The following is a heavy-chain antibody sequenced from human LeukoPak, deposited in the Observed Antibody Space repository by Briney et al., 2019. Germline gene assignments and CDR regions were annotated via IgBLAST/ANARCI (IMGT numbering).Heavy chain of an antibody. CDR2: INHSGST. CDR3: ARLQRITMNAFDI. J-gene: IGHJ3*02. D-gene: IGHD3-22*01. Sequence: KPSETLSLTCAVYGGSFSGYYWSWIRQPPGKGLEWIGEINHSGSTNYNPSLKSRVTISVDKSKNQFSLKLSSVTAADTAVYYCARLQRITMNAFDIWGQGTMVTVSS. CDR1: GGSFSGYY. V-gene: IGHV4-34*01.